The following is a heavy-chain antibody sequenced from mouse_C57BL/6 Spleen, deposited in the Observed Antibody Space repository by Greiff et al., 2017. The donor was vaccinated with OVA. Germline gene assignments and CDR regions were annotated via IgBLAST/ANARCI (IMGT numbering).Heavy chain of an antibody. J-gene: IGHJ2*01. Sequence: QVQLQQPGAELVRPGSSVKLSCKASGYTFTSYWMDWVKQRPGQGLEWIGNIYPSDSETHYNQKFKDKATLTVDKSSSTAYMQLSSLTSEDSAVYYCARTQIYDGYLDYWGQGTTLTVSS. CDR3: ARTQIYDGYLDY. D-gene: IGHD2-3*01. CDR2: IYPSDSET. CDR1: GYTFTSYW. V-gene: IGHV1-61*01.